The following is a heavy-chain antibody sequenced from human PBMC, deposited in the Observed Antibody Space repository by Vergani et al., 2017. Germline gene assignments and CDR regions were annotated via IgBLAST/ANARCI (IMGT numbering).Heavy chain of an antibody. V-gene: IGHV3-23*01. CDR1: GFTFSSYA. Sequence: EVQLLESGGGLVQPGGSLRLSCAASGFTFSSYAMTWVRQAPGKGLEWVSTISGSGSSTYYADSVKGRFTISRDNSKNTLYLQMNSLRAEDTAVYYCAKSPKSYYYYMDVWGKGTTVTVSS. CDR3: AKSPKSYYYYMDV. J-gene: IGHJ6*03. CDR2: ISGSGSST.